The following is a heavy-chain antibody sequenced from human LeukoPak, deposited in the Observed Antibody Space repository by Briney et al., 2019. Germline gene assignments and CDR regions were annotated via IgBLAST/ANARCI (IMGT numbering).Heavy chain of an antibody. D-gene: IGHD3-22*01. CDR3: TRDKDYYDSSGYYYVIDY. CDR2: IRSKAYGGTT. Sequence: PGGSLRLSCTASGFTFGDYAMSWVRQAPGKGVEWVGFIRSKAYGGTTEYAASVKGRFTISRDDSKSIAYLQMNSLKTEDTAVYYCTRDKDYYDSSGYYYVIDYWGQGTLVTVSS. J-gene: IGHJ4*02. V-gene: IGHV3-49*04. CDR1: GFTFGDYA.